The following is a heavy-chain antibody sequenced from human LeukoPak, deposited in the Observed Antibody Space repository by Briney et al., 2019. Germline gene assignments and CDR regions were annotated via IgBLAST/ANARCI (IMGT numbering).Heavy chain of an antibody. CDR1: GFTFSNYW. Sequence: GGSLRLSCAASGFTFSNYWMTWVRQAPGKGLEWVANIKQDGSEKYYVDSVKGRFTSSRDNAKNSLYLQMNSLRAEDTAVYCGARITMVRGARKDDYWGQGTLVTVSS. V-gene: IGHV3-7*01. CDR3: ARITMVRGARKDDY. CDR2: IKQDGSEK. J-gene: IGHJ4*02. D-gene: IGHD3-10*01.